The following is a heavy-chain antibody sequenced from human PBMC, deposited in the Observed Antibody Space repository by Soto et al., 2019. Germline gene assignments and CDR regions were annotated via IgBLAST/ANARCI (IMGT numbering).Heavy chain of an antibody. V-gene: IGHV3-23*01. D-gene: IGHD6-13*01. CDR3: AAPRAAVPHTRYFDP. CDR2: IGSGSRGT. CDR1: GFAFSNFA. Sequence: EAQLLESGGGLVQPGGSLRLSCAASGFAFSNFAMSWVRQAPGKGLEWVSAIGSGSRGTHYAESVEDRFTISRDDSKNTLYLQLHSRTAADTAVYYCAAPRAAVPHTRYFDPWGQGTPVTVSP. J-gene: IGHJ5*02.